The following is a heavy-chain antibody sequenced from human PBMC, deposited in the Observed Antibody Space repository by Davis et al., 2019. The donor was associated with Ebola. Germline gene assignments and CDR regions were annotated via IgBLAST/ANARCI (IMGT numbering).Heavy chain of an antibody. CDR1: GYIFTSYD. J-gene: IGHJ1*01. V-gene: IGHV1-8*01. D-gene: IGHD1-26*01. Sequence: ASVKVSCKASGYIFTSYDINWVRQAPGQGLEWMGWMNPNNGNTGYLQKFQGRVTMTRDTSISTAYLELSRLRSDDTAVYYCARDIRFGIWEDFQHWGQGTLVTVSS. CDR2: MNPNNGNT. CDR3: ARDIRFGIWEDFQH.